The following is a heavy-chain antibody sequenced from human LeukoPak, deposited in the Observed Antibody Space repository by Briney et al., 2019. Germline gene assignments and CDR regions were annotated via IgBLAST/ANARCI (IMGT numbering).Heavy chain of an antibody. CDR3: ARIIRGYSYGAFDY. V-gene: IGHV4-59*01. Sequence: SETLSLTCTISGGSISSYYWSWIRQPPGKGLEWIGYIYYSGSTNYNPSLKSRVTISVDTSKNQFSLKLSSVTAADTAVYYYARIIRGYSYGAFDYWGQGTLVTVSS. CDR2: IYYSGST. D-gene: IGHD5-18*01. CDR1: GGSISSYY. J-gene: IGHJ4*02.